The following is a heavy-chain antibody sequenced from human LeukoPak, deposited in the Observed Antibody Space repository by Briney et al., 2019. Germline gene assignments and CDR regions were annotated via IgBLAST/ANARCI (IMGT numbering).Heavy chain of an antibody. CDR2: TYYRSKWYN. V-gene: IGHV6-1*01. Sequence: SQTLSLTCAISGDSVSAYRAVWNWIRQSPSRGLEWLGRTYYRSKWYNDYAVSVKSRIIINPDTSKNQFSLQLNSVTPEDTAVYYCARGAPSYYGMDVWGQGTTVTVSS. J-gene: IGHJ6*02. CDR3: ARGAPSYYGMDV. CDR1: GDSVSAYRAV.